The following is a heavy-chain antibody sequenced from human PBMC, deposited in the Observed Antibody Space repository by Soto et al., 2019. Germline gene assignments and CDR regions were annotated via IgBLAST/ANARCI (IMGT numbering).Heavy chain of an antibody. D-gene: IGHD3-22*01. V-gene: IGHV3-23*01. Sequence: HPGGSLRLSCAASGFTFSSYAMSWVRQAPGKGLEWVSAISGSGGSTYYADSVKGRFTISRDNSKNTLYLQMNSLRAEDTAVYYCAKDQNYYDSSGYYKGPPVFDYWGQGTLVTVS. CDR1: GFTFSSYA. CDR3: AKDQNYYDSSGYYKGPPVFDY. CDR2: ISGSGGST. J-gene: IGHJ4*02.